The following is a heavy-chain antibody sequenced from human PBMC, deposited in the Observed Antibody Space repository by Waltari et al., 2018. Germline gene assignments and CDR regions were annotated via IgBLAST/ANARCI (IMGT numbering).Heavy chain of an antibody. CDR2: INQDGSER. CDR3: LRDRRGADLFDY. D-gene: IGHD3-10*01. V-gene: IGHV3-7*03. Sequence: EVQMVESGGTLVQPGGSLRLSCEPSGFSFSSYWMTWVRQVPGKGREWGAKINQDGSERKYVDSVKGRFTISRDNAKNSLYLQMNSLRAEDTAVYYCLRDRRGADLFDYWGQGTLVTVSS. J-gene: IGHJ4*02. CDR1: GFSFSSYW.